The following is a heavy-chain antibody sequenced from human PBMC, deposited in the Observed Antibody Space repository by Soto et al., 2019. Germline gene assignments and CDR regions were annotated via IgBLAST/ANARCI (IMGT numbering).Heavy chain of an antibody. V-gene: IGHV1-69*13. D-gene: IGHD3-3*01. J-gene: IGHJ6*04. Sequence: SVKVSCKASGGTFSSYAISWVRQAPGQGLEWMGGIIPIFGTANYAQKFQGRVTITADASTSTAYMELSSLRSEETAVYYCATDSGSFDFWSPEYYGMDVWGTGTTVTVSS. CDR2: IIPIFGTA. CDR1: GGTFSSYA. CDR3: ATDSGSFDFWSPEYYGMDV.